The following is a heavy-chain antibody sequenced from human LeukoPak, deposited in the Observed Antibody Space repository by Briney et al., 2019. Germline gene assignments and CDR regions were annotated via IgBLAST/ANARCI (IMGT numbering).Heavy chain of an antibody. D-gene: IGHD6-19*01. Sequence: SETLSFTCTVSGGSISSYYWSWIRQPPGKGLEWIGYIYTSGSTNYNPSLKSRVTISVDTSKNQFSLKLSSVTAADTAVYYCARHVYRSGWYWFDPWGQGTLVTVSS. CDR3: ARHVYRSGWYWFDP. CDR1: GGSISSYY. J-gene: IGHJ5*02. CDR2: IYTSGST. V-gene: IGHV4-4*09.